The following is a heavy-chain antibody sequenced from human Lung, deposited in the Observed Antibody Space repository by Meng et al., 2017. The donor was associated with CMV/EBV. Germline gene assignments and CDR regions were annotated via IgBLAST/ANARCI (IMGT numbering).Heavy chain of an antibody. V-gene: IGHV4-59*01. CDR1: GGSISSYY. D-gene: IGHD3-3*01. CDR2: SGST. Sequence: SETLSLTCSVSGGSISSYYWSWIRQPPRKGWEWNGYSGSTNYNPSLQSRVTISVDTSKNQFSLTLSAVTAADTAVYYCARGGRFLDAWVQGTVVTVSS. CDR3: ARGGRFLDA. J-gene: IGHJ5*02.